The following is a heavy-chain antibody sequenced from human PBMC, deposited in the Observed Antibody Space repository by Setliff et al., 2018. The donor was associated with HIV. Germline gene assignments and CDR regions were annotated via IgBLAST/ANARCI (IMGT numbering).Heavy chain of an antibody. CDR1: GGSISSYY. D-gene: IGHD4-17*01. V-gene: IGHV4-59*01. CDR3: ARASDGDYEFWYFDL. J-gene: IGHJ2*01. CDR2: IYYSGST. Sequence: SETLSLTCAVYGGSISSYYWSWIRQPPGKGLEWIGYIYYSGSTNYNPSLKSRVTISVDTSKNQFSLKLSSVTAVDTAVYYCARASDGDYEFWYFDLWGRGTLVTVSS.